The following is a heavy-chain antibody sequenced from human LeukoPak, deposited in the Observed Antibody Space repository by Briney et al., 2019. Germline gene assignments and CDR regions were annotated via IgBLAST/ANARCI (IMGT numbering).Heavy chain of an antibody. CDR3: ARDGVATFDY. CDR2: ISSSSSYI. V-gene: IGHV3-21*01. D-gene: IGHD5-12*01. J-gene: IGHJ4*02. Sequence: PGGSLRLSCAASGFTFSSYSMNWVRQAPGKGLEWVSSISSSSSYIYCADSVKGRFTISRDNAKNSLYLQMNSLRAEDTAVYYCARDGVATFDYWGQGTLVTVSS. CDR1: GFTFSSYS.